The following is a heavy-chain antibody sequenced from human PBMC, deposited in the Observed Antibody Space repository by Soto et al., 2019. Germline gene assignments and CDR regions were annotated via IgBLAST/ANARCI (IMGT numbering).Heavy chain of an antibody. CDR1: GGSISRGDYY. Sequence: PSETLSLTCTVSGGSISRGDYYWTWIRHPPGKGLEWIGYITYSGSIYYNPSLKSRLSISVDTSKNQFSLELSFMTAADTAMYYCARQVTDDAFDVWGLGTMVTVS. D-gene: IGHD2-21*02. CDR2: ITYSGSI. CDR3: ARQVTDDAFDV. J-gene: IGHJ3*01. V-gene: IGHV4-30-4*01.